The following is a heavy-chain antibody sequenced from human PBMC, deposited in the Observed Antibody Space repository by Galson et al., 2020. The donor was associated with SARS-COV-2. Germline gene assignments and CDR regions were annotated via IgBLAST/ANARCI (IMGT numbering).Heavy chain of an antibody. D-gene: IGHD5-12*01. CDR3: AREVLSGYWGVDY. CDR1: GFTFSSYW. V-gene: IGHV3-7*04. CDR2: IKQDGSEK. Sequence: QLGESLKISCAASGFTFSSYWMSWVRQAPGKGLEWVANIKQDGSEKYYVDSVKGRFTISRDNAKNSLYLQMNSLRAEDTAVYYCAREVLSGYWGVDYWGQGTLVTVSS. J-gene: IGHJ4*02.